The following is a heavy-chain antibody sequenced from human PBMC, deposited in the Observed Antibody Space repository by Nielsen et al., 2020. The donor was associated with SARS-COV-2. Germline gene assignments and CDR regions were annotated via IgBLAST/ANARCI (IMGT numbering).Heavy chain of an antibody. CDR2: ISGSGGST. CDR3: AREDYYDSSGYYNYYYGMDV. CDR1: GFTFSSYD. J-gene: IGHJ6*02. D-gene: IGHD3-22*01. Sequence: GESLKISCAASGFTFSSYDMSWVRQAPGKGLEWVSAISGSGGSTYYADSVKGRFTISRDNSKNTLYLQMNSLRAEDTAVYYCAREDYYDSSGYYNYYYGMDVWGQGTTVTVSS. V-gene: IGHV3-23*01.